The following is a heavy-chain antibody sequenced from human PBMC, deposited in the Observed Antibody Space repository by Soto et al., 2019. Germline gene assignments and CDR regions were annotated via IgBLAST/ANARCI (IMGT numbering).Heavy chain of an antibody. Sequence: ASVKVSCKASGFTFTSHYMHWVRQAPGLGLEWMGLINPSGDNTLCADSVRGRFTISRDNSKNTLYLQMNSLRAEDTAIYYCVKDRTMAAPNDYFDYWGQGTLVTVSS. CDR1: GFTFTSHY. CDR2: INPSGDNT. CDR3: VKDRTMAAPNDYFDY. D-gene: IGHD6-19*01. V-gene: IGHV1-46*04. J-gene: IGHJ4*02.